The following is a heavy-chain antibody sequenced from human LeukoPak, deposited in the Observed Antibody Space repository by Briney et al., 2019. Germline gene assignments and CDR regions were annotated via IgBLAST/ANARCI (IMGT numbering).Heavy chain of an antibody. J-gene: IGHJ4*02. Sequence: KTGGSLRLSCAASGFTFSNAWMSWVSQAPGKGLEWVGRIRSKTDGGTVDYAAPVKGRFTISRDDSKSTLYLLLNSLIAEDTAVYYCTTEGGWSYYFDYWGQGTLVTVSS. CDR2: IRSKTDGGTV. CDR3: TTEGGWSYYFDY. V-gene: IGHV3-15*01. D-gene: IGHD2-15*01. CDR1: GFTFSNAW.